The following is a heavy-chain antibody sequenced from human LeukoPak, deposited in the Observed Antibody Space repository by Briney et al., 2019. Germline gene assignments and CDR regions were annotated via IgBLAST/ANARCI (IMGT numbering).Heavy chain of an antibody. CDR1: GYTFTDYY. Sequence: GASVKVSCKASGYTFTDYYMHWVRQAPGQGLQWMGWINPNSGGTNYAQKFQGRVTMTSDTSINTAYMDLNWLTSDDTAVYYCMRDPRTTKNAFDIWGRGTMVTVSS. J-gene: IGHJ3*02. CDR3: MRDPRTTKNAFDI. V-gene: IGHV1-2*02. D-gene: IGHD4-11*01. CDR2: INPNSGGT.